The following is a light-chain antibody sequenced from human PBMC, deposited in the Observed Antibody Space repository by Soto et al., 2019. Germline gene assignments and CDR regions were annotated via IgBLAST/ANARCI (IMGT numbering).Light chain of an antibody. V-gene: IGKV3-20*01. CDR1: QSVSNNY. Sequence: IVLTQSLRAVSLSPGERATLSCRASQSVSNNYLAWYQQKPGQAPRLLIYGASNRATGIPDRFSGSGSGTDFTLTISRLQPDDFAVYCCQQFNSSPLTFGQGTKVDIK. J-gene: IGKJ1*01. CDR2: GAS. CDR3: QQFNSSPLT.